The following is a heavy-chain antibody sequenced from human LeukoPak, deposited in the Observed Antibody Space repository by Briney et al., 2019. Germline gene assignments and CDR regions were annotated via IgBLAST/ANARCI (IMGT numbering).Heavy chain of an antibody. Sequence: ASVKVSCKASGGTFSSYAISWVRQAPGQGLEWMGGIIPIFGTANYAQKFQGRVTITADESTSTAYMELSSLRSEDTAVYYCARGDVLRYFDWLFQFDYWGQGTLVTVSS. D-gene: IGHD3-9*01. J-gene: IGHJ4*02. CDR2: IIPIFGTA. V-gene: IGHV1-69*13. CDR1: GGTFSSYA. CDR3: ARGDVLRYFDWLFQFDY.